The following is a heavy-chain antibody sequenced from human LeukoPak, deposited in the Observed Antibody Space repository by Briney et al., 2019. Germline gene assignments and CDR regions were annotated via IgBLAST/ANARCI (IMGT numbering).Heavy chain of an antibody. V-gene: IGHV4-38-2*02. CDR2: NYHSGST. CDR3: ARVAAGIGFFQH. D-gene: IGHD6-13*01. CDR1: GYSISSGYY. J-gene: IGHJ1*01. Sequence: SETLSLTCTVSGYSISSGYYWGWIRQPPGKGLEWIGSNYHSGSTYYNPSLKSRVTISVDTSKNHFSLKLSSVTAADTAVYYCARVAAGIGFFQHWGQGTLVTVSS.